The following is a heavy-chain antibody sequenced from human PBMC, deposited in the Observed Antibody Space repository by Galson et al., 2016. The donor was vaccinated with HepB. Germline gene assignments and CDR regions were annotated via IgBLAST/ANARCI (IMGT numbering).Heavy chain of an antibody. CDR1: GFSFSSYG. CDR2: VSSDETNK. V-gene: IGHV3-30*03. CDR3: ASDHGGNPGSDY. D-gene: IGHD4-23*01. J-gene: IGHJ4*02. Sequence: RLSCAASGFSFSSYGMHWVRQPPGKGLEWVALVSSDETNKFYADSVKGRFTISRDNSKNMLYLQMHSLRTEDTALYYCASDHGGNPGSDYWGQGTLVTVSS.